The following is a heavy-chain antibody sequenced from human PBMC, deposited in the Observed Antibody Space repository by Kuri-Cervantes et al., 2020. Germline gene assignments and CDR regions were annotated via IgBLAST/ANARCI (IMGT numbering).Heavy chain of an antibody. Sequence: GGSLRLSCAASGFTFDDYGMSWVRQAPGKGLEWVSSISSSSSYIYYADSVKGRFTISRDNAKNSLYLQMNSLRAEDTAVYYCARGSSSGWGDYFDYWGQGTLVTVSS. V-gene: IGHV3-21*03. J-gene: IGHJ4*02. CDR3: ARGSSSGWGDYFDY. CDR1: GFTFDDYG. D-gene: IGHD6-19*01. CDR2: ISSSSSYI.